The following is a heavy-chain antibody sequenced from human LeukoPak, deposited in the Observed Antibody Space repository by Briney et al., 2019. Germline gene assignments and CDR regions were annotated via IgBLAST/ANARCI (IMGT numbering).Heavy chain of an antibody. J-gene: IGHJ6*03. V-gene: IGHV4-30-2*01. CDR2: IYHSGST. CDR1: GGSISSGGYS. CDR3: ARRASSSSEGLLYYYMDV. Sequence: SQTLSLTCAVAGGSISSGGYSWSWIRPPPGKGREWIGYIYHSGSTYYNPSLKSRVTISVDRSKNQFSLKLSSVTAADTAVYYCARRASSSSEGLLYYYMDVWGKGTTVTVSS. D-gene: IGHD6-6*01.